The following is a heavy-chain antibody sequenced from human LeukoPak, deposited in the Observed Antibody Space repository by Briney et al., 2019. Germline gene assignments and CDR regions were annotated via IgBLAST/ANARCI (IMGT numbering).Heavy chain of an antibody. Sequence: GASVKVSCKASGYTLTAYYIYWVRQAPGQGLEWMGGIIPIFGTANYAQKFQGRVTITTDESTSTAYMELSSLRSEDTAVYYCASPGYSSGWQGGFDYWGQGTLVTVSS. D-gene: IGHD6-19*01. J-gene: IGHJ4*02. CDR3: ASPGYSSGWQGGFDY. V-gene: IGHV1-69*05. CDR1: GYTLTAYY. CDR2: IIPIFGTA.